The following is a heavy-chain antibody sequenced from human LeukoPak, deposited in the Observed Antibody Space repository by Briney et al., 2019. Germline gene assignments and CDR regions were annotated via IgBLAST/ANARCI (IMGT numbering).Heavy chain of an antibody. D-gene: IGHD3-9*01. V-gene: IGHV1-2*02. Sequence: GASVKVSCKASGYTFTSYDINWVRQAPGQGLEWMGRINPKSGDTNYAQKFQGRVTMTWDTSISTAYMELSRLSSDDTAVYYCAREYILTGYYGDYWGQGTLVTVSS. CDR3: AREYILTGYYGDY. CDR1: GYTFTSYD. CDR2: INPKSGDT. J-gene: IGHJ4*02.